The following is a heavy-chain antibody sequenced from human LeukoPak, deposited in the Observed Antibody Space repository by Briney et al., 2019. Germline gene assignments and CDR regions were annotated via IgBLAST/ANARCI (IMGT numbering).Heavy chain of an antibody. CDR2: INPNSGGT. CDR3: ARATVDTAMVTDGYYFDY. V-gene: IGHV1-2*02. Sequence: GASVKVSCKASGYTFTGYYMHWVRQAPGQGLEWMGWINPNSGGTNYAQKFQGRVTMTRDTSISTAYMELSRLRSDDTAVYYCARATVDTAMVTDGYYFDYWGQGTLVTVS. CDR1: GYTFTGYY. D-gene: IGHD5-18*01. J-gene: IGHJ4*02.